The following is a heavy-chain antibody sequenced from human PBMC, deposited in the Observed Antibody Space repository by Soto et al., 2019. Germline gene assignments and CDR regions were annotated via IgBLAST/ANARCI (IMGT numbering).Heavy chain of an antibody. CDR3: VREKYCSGGSCYSDY. D-gene: IGHD2-15*01. CDR2: LSNSGSTT. Sequence: QVQLVESGGGLAKPGGSLRLSCAASGFTFSHYFMTWIRQAPGKGLEWVSHLSNSGSTTYYADSVKGRFTISRDNAKDSLSLQMNSLRAEDTAVYYCVREKYCSGGSCYSDYRGQGTLVTVSS. J-gene: IGHJ4*02. V-gene: IGHV3-11*01. CDR1: GFTFSHYF.